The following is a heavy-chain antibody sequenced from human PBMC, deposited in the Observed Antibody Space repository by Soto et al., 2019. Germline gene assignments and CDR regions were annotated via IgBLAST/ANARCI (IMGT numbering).Heavy chain of an antibody. D-gene: IGHD6-19*01. V-gene: IGHV3-9*01. J-gene: IGHJ4*02. Sequence: EVQLVESGGGSVQPGRSLRLSCVASGFTFESYAMHWVRQVPGKGLEGVSGISWNRGSIGYEDSVKGRFTISRDNAQKSLYLEMNSLRVEDTAFYYCVKDIHEQWLVSHFEYWGQGALVTVSS. CDR3: VKDIHEQWLVSHFEY. CDR2: ISWNRGSI. CDR1: GFTFESYA.